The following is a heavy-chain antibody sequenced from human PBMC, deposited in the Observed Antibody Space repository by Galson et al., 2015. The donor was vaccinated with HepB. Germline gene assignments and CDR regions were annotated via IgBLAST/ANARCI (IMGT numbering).Heavy chain of an antibody. CDR2: ISSGGTK. CDR3: AKNPASYDYYNMDV. CDR1: GFSFISHS. V-gene: IGHV3-48*01. J-gene: IGHJ6*02. D-gene: IGHD2/OR15-2a*01. Sequence: SLRLSCATSGFSFISHSMNWVRQAPGRGLEWVSYISSGGTKYYADSVKGRFTISRDNAQKSLYLHMSSLRAEDTGIYYCAKNPASYDYYNMDVWGQGTTVTVSS.